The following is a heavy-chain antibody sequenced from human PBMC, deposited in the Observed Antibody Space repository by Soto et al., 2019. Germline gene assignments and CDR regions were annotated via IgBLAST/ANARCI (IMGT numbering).Heavy chain of an antibody. V-gene: IGHV6-1*01. CDR2: TYYRSKWYN. J-gene: IGHJ6*02. D-gene: IGHD6-13*01. CDR1: GDRDSSNSAA. CDR3: ARGPSSSCTHPHYYYYYGMDV. Sequence: PLQTQSITDASSGDRDSSNSAAWNWIKKSPSRGLEWLGRTYYRSKWYNDYAVSVKSRITINPDTSKNQFSLQLNSVTPEDTAVYYCARGPSSSCTHPHYYYYYGMDVRGQGTTVTVSS.